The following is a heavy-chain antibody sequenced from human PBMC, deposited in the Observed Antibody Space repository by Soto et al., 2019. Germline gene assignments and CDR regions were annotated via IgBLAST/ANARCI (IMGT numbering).Heavy chain of an antibody. D-gene: IGHD3-10*01. CDR1: GYTFTSYD. Sequence: QVQLVQSGAEVKKPGASVKVSCKASGYTFTSYDINWVRQATGQGLEWMGWMNPNSGNTGYAQKFQGRVTMTRNTPISTAYREPSSLRSEDTAVDYCARVVGIGVRSTEDLFDPWGQGTLVTVSS. CDR3: ARVVGIGVRSTEDLFDP. V-gene: IGHV1-8*01. J-gene: IGHJ5*02. CDR2: MNPNSGNT.